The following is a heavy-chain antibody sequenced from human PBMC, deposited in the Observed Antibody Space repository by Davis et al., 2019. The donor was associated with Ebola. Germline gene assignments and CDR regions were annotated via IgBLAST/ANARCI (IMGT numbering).Heavy chain of an antibody. CDR1: GFSFNIYS. V-gene: IGHV3-48*02. D-gene: IGHD6-6*01. CDR2: ISSSSDTI. Sequence: GESLKISCAASGFSFNIYSMNWVRQAPGKGLEWVSYISSSSDTIEYADSVKGRFTISRDNAKNSLFLQMNSLRDEDSAVYYCAKDQASYSSWGIGDVWGQGTTVTVSS. J-gene: IGHJ6*02. CDR3: AKDQASYSSWGIGDV.